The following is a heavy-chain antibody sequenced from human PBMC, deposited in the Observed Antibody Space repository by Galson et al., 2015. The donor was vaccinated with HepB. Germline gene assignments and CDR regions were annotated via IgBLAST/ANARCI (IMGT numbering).Heavy chain of an antibody. J-gene: IGHJ6*02. CDR1: GFTFSNYW. Sequence: SLRLSCAASGFTFSNYWIHWVRQAPGKGLMWVSRINSDGTYTTYADSVKGRFTISRNNAKNTLFLQMNSLRAEDTAMYYCATLGWVETTTYYYYYYGMDVWGQGTTVTVSS. CDR2: INSDGTYT. D-gene: IGHD1-26*01. CDR3: ATLGWVETTTYYYYYYGMDV. V-gene: IGHV3-74*01.